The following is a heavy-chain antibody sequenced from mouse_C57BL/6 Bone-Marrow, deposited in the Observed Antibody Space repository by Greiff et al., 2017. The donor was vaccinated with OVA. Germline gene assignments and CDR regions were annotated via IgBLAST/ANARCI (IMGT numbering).Heavy chain of an antibody. CDR2: INYDGSST. Sequence: DVKLVESEGGLVQPGSSMKLSCTASGFTFSDYYMAWVRQVPEKGLEWVANINYDGSSTYYLDSLKSRFIISRDNAKNILYLQMSSLKSEDTATYYCARDLGWLLGYFDYWGQGTTLTVSS. CDR1: GFTFSDYY. V-gene: IGHV5-16*01. D-gene: IGHD2-3*01. J-gene: IGHJ2*01. CDR3: ARDLGWLLGYFDY.